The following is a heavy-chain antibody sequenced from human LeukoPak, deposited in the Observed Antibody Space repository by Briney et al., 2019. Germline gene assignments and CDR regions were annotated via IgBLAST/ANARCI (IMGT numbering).Heavy chain of an antibody. CDR3: ARSFLEWLPHTTEDY. CDR2: ISAYNGNT. J-gene: IGHJ4*02. D-gene: IGHD3-3*01. Sequence: ASVKVSCKASGYTFTSYGISWVRQAPGQGLEWMGWISAYNGNTNYAQKLQGRVTMTTDTSTSTAHMELRSLRSDDTAVYYCARSFLEWLPHTTEDYWGQGTLVTVSS. V-gene: IGHV1-18*01. CDR1: GYTFTSYG.